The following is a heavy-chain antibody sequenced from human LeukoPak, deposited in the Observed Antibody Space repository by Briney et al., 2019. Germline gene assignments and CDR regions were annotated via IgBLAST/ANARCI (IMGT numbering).Heavy chain of an antibody. CDR1: GGTFSSYA. CDR2: ISAYNGNT. Sequence: ASVKVSCKASGGTFSSYAISWVRQAPGQGLEWMGWISAYNGNTNYAQKLQGRVTMTTDTSTSTAYMELRSLRSDDTAVYYCARDGPHDYGDFNYLFDYWGQGTLVTVSS. V-gene: IGHV1-18*01. D-gene: IGHD4-17*01. J-gene: IGHJ4*02. CDR3: ARDGPHDYGDFNYLFDY.